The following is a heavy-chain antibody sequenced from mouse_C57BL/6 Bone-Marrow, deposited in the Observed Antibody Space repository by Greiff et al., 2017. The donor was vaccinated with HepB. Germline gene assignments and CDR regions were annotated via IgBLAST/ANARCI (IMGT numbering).Heavy chain of an antibody. D-gene: IGHD2-1*01. CDR3: AREGGLLWDY. J-gene: IGHJ2*01. Sequence: ESGPGLVKPSQSLSLTCSVTGYSITSGYYWNWIRQFPGNKLEWMGYISYDGSNNYNPSLKNRISITRDTSKNQFFLKLNSVTTEDTATYYCAREGGLLWDYWGQGTTLTVSS. V-gene: IGHV3-6*01. CDR2: ISYDGSN. CDR1: GYSITSGYY.